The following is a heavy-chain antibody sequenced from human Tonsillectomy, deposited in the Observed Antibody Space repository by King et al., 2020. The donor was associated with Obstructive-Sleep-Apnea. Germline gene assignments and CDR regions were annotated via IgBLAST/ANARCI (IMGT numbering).Heavy chain of an antibody. CDR1: GFTFSSYA. CDR2: MISVGKT. D-gene: IGHD4-17*01. Sequence: VQLVESGGGLVQPGGSLKLSCVTSGFTFSSYAMSLVRHAPGKGLEWVSSMISVGKTYYADSVKGRFTISPDNSKNTLYLQMNSLSAEDTAVYYCAKDIGTTVIRDYWGQGTLVTVSS. V-gene: IGHV3-23*04. CDR3: AKDIGTTVIRDY. J-gene: IGHJ4*02.